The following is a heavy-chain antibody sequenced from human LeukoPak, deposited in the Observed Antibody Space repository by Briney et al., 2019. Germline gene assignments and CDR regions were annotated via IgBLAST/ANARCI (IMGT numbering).Heavy chain of an antibody. CDR3: ARDLGNMVTNSPYFDY. V-gene: IGHV4-30-4*01. Sequence: PSETLSLTCTVSGASISSGDYLWSWIRQPPGMGLEWIGNIYYSGSTNYNASLKSRVTISIDTSKNQFSLKLSSVTAADTAVYYCARDLGNMVTNSPYFDYWGQGTLVTVSS. CDR2: IYYSGST. D-gene: IGHD5-18*01. J-gene: IGHJ4*02. CDR1: GASISSGDYL.